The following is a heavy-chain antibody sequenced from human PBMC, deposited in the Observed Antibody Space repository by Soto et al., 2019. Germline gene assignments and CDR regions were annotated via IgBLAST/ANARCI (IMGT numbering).Heavy chain of an antibody. J-gene: IGHJ4*02. Sequence: QVQLQESGPGLVKPSQTLSLTCTVSGGSISSGGYYWSWIRQHPGKGLEWIGYIYYSGSTYYNPSLKSRVTISVDTSKNQFSLKLSSVTAADTDVYYCARYYYGSGSYFDYWGQGTLVTVSS. CDR2: IYYSGST. D-gene: IGHD3-10*01. V-gene: IGHV4-31*03. CDR1: GGSISSGGYY. CDR3: ARYYYGSGSYFDY.